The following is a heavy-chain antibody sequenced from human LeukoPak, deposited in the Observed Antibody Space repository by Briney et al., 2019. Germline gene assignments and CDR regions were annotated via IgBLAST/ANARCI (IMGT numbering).Heavy chain of an antibody. CDR1: GGSIRSYY. J-gene: IGHJ4*02. CDR3: ARHLSVGSYPLDH. D-gene: IGHD3-10*01. CDR2: THDSGST. Sequence: PSETLSLTCPVSGGSIRSYYWSWIRQPPGKGLEWIAHTHDSGSTSYNPSLKSRLTMSVDTSKSQFSLRLRSVTAADTAVYYCARHLSVGSYPLDHWGQGTLVTVSS. V-gene: IGHV4-59*08.